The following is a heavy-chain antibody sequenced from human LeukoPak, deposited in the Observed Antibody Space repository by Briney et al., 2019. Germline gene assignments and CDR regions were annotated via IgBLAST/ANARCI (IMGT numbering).Heavy chain of an antibody. CDR1: GFIFGSYS. J-gene: IGHJ4*02. Sequence: GGSLRLSCSASGFIFGSYSMNWVRQAPGKGLEWVANIKDDGSEIYSVDSVKGRFTISRDNAKNSLYLQMSSLRAEDTAVYYCARARIDYWGQGTLVTVSS. V-gene: IGHV3-7*04. D-gene: IGHD1-14*01. CDR3: ARARIDY. CDR2: IKDDGSEI.